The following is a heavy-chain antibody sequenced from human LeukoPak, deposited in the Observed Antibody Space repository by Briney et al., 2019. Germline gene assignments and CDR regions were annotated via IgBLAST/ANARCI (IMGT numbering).Heavy chain of an antibody. D-gene: IGHD3-10*01. V-gene: IGHV3-11*01. J-gene: IGHJ4*02. CDR2: ISSSGSTI. CDR3: ARVTDYYHSLIDY. CDR1: GFTFSDYY. Sequence: GGSLRLSCAASGFTFSDYYMSWIRQAPGKELEWVSYISSSGSTIYYADSVKGRFTISRDNAKNSLYLQMNSLRAEDTAVYYCARVTDYYHSLIDYWGQGTLVSVSS.